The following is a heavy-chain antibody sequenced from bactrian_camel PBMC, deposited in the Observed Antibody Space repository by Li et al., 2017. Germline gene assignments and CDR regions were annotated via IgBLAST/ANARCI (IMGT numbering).Heavy chain of an antibody. J-gene: IGHJ4*01. CDR3: ASVWKYELTAPPLAQSSYNL. CDR2: LYTRP. CDR1: EYIANTYC. V-gene: IGHV3S54*01. D-gene: IGHD3*01. Sequence: HVQLVESGGGSVQAGGSLNLSCTTSEYIANTYCMGWYRQVPGKEREAVAALYTRPYYADSVKGRFTISKDNAKNTLYLQMNSLKPEDTAMFYCASVWKYELTAPPLAQSSYNLWGQGTQVTVS.